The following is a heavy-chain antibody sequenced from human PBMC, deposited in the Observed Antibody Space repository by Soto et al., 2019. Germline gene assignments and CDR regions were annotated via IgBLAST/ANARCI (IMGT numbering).Heavy chain of an antibody. V-gene: IGHV3-30*18. CDR2: ISYDGNNN. J-gene: IGHJ4*02. Sequence: QVQLVESEGGVVQPGRSLRLSCAASGFTFSSYGMHWVRQAPGKGLEWVAVISYDGNNNNYADSVKGRFTISRDNSKNTLYLQMNSLRAEDTAVYYCAKSREGYYFDYWGQGTLVTVSS. CDR3: AKSREGYYFDY. CDR1: GFTFSSYG.